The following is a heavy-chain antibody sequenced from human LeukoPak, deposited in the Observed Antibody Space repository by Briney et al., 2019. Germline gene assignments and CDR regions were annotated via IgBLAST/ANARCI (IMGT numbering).Heavy chain of an antibody. V-gene: IGHV3-30-3*01. CDR3: ARDLPRVAAAGQGRFDY. J-gene: IGHJ4*02. CDR1: GFTFSSYA. Sequence: GGSLRLSCAASGFTFSSYAMHWVRQAPGKGLEWVAVISYDGSNKYYADSVKGRFTISRDNSKNTLYLQMNSLRAEDTAVYYCARDLPRVAAAGQGRFDYWGQGTLVTVSS. CDR2: ISYDGSNK. D-gene: IGHD6-13*01.